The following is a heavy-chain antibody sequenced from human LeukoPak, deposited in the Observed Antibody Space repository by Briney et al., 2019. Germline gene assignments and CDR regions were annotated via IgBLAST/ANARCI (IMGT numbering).Heavy chain of an antibody. CDR1: GGSISSSNYY. CDR2: IYYSGST. D-gene: IGHD1-26*01. Sequence: PSETLSLTCTVSGGSISSSNYYWGWIRQPPGKGLEWIGSIYYSGSTYYNPSLKSRVTISVDKSKNQFSLKLSSVTAADTAVYYCAREVGYSGSYPRRVHDAFDIWGQGTMVTVSS. CDR3: AREVGYSGSYPRRVHDAFDI. J-gene: IGHJ3*02. V-gene: IGHV4-39*07.